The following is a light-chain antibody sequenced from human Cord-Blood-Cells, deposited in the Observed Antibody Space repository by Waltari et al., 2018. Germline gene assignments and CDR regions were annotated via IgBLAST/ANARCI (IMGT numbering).Light chain of an antibody. J-gene: IGLJ1*01. CDR3: SSYTSSSTFV. V-gene: IGLV2-14*01. CDR1: SSDVGGYNY. Sequence: QSALTQPASVSGSPGQSITISCTGTSSDVGGYNYVSWYQQHPGKAPKVMIYDVSKRPSGVSNRCSGSKPGNAASLTISGLRAEDEADYYCSSYTSSSTFVFGTGTKVTVL. CDR2: DVS.